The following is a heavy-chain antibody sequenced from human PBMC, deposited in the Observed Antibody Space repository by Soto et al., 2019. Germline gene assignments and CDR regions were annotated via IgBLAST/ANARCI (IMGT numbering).Heavy chain of an antibody. CDR2: INPNSGGT. CDR1: GYTFTGYY. Sequence: ASVKVSCKASGYTFTGYYMHWVRQAPGQGLEWMGWINPNSGGTNYAQKFQGWVTMTRDTSISTAYMELGRLRSDDTAVYYCAREFQEKAFDYWGQGTLVTVSS. V-gene: IGHV1-2*04. J-gene: IGHJ4*02. CDR3: AREFQEKAFDY.